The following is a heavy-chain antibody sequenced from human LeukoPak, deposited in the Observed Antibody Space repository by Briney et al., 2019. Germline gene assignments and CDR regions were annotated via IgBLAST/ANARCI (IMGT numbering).Heavy chain of an antibody. D-gene: IGHD3-9*01. Sequence: AWESLKISCKGSGYSLTSYWIGWVRQMPGKGLEWMGIIYPGDSDTRYSPSFQGQVTISADKSISTAYLQWSSLKASDTAMYYCASGSYDILTAPAGAAFDIXGXGTLVTVSS. CDR3: ASGSYDILTAPAGAAFDI. CDR2: IYPGDSDT. CDR1: GYSLTSYW. J-gene: IGHJ4*02. V-gene: IGHV5-51*01.